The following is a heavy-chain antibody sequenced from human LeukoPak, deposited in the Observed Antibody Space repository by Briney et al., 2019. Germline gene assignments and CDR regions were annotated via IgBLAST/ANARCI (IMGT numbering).Heavy chain of an antibody. V-gene: IGHV3-9*01. CDR3: ASEPGIAAAGTLVRDY. CDR2: ISWNSGSI. Sequence: PGGSLRLSCAASGFTFDDYAMHWVRQAPGKGLEWVSGISWNSGSIGYADSVKGRFTISRDNAKNSLYLQMNSLRAEDTAVYYCASEPGIAAAGTLVRDYWGQGTLVTVSS. J-gene: IGHJ4*02. D-gene: IGHD6-13*01. CDR1: GFTFDDYA.